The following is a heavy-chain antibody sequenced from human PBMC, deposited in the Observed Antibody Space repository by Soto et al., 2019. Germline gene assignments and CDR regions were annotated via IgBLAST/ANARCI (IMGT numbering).Heavy chain of an antibody. V-gene: IGHV4-61*01. CDR1: GGSVSSGSYY. D-gene: IGHD4-4*01. J-gene: IGHJ6*02. Sequence: SETLSPTCTVSGGSVSSGSYYWSWIRQPPGKGLEWIGYIYYSGSTNYNPSLKSRVTISVDTSKNQFSLKLSSVTAADTAVYYCARWPTTVTAYYYYYGMDVWGQGTTVTVSS. CDR2: IYYSGST. CDR3: ARWPTTVTAYYYYYGMDV.